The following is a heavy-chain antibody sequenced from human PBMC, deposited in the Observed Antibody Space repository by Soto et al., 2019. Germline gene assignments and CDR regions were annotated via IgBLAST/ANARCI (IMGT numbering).Heavy chain of an antibody. V-gene: IGHV3-9*01. J-gene: IGHJ6*03. CDR3: AKDGYLYYYYYYMDV. CDR2: ISWNSGSI. CDR1: GFTFADYA. Sequence: EVQLVESGGGLVQPGRSLRLSCAASGFTFADYAMHWVRQAPGKGLEWVSGISWNSGSIGYADSVKGRFTISRDNAKNSLYLQMNSLRAEDTALYYCAKDGYLYYYYYYMDVWGKGTTVTVSS. D-gene: IGHD6-13*01.